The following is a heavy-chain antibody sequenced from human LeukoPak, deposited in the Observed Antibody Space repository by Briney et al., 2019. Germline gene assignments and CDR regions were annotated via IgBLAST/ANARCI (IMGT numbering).Heavy chain of an antibody. V-gene: IGHV4-38-2*02. CDR2: IYHRGST. Sequence: SETLSLTCTVSGYSISNGYYWGWIRQPPGKGLEWVGSIYHRGSTYYNPSLRSRVTISLDRSKKKFSLKLTSVTATDTAVYFCARGAEYYAIWRGYAGYSDYWGQGISVTVSS. D-gene: IGHD3-3*01. J-gene: IGHJ4*02. CDR3: ARGAEYYAIWRGYAGYSDY. CDR1: GYSISNGYY.